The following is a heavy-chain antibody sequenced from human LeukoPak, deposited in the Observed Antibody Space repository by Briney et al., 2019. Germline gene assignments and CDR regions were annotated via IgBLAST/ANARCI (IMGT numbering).Heavy chain of an antibody. D-gene: IGHD6-19*01. CDR2: ISSGSSTT. CDR1: GFTFSPLG. CDR3: ASPRGWHGYGAYEI. V-gene: IGHV3-48*02. Sequence: GGSLRLSCAASGFTFSPLGMNWVRQAPGRGLEWVSYISSGSSTTYYADSVKGRFTISRDNAKNSLYLQVNSLRDEDTAVYYCASPRGWHGYGAYEIWGQGTLVTVSS. J-gene: IGHJ3*02.